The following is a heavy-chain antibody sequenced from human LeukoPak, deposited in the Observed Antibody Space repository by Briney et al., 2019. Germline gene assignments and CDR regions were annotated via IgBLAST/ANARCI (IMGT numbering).Heavy chain of an antibody. CDR1: GFTFDDYG. J-gene: IGHJ4*02. D-gene: IGHD3-22*01. CDR3: ARENRGAYYYDSSGYSNFDY. V-gene: IGHV3-20*04. CDR2: INWNGGST. Sequence: PGGSLRLSCAASGFTFDDYGMSWVRQAPGKGLEWVSGINWNGGSTYYADSVKGRFTISRDNSKNTLYLQMNSLRAEDTAVYYCARENRGAYYYDSSGYSNFDYWGQGTLVTVSS.